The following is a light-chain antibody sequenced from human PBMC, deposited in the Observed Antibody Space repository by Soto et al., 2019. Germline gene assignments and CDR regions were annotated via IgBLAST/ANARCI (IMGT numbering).Light chain of an antibody. CDR1: QSVYSN. CDR3: QQYNNWPAYT. CDR2: AAS. Sequence: IVMTQSPATLSVSPGEGATLSCRASQSVYSNLAWYQQKPGQAPRLLIYAASTRASGIPARFSGGGSGTEFTLTISSLQSEDFAVYECQQYNNWPAYTFGQGTKLEIK. V-gene: IGKV3-15*01. J-gene: IGKJ2*01.